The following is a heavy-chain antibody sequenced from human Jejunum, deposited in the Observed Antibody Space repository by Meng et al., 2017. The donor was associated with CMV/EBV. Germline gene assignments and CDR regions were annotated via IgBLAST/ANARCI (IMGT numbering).Heavy chain of an antibody. CDR3: MDFSRQQSWDY. CDR2: IKSRADGGTT. V-gene: IGHV3-15*01. D-gene: IGHD4-11*01. J-gene: IGHJ4*02. CDR1: GLHFPNAW. Sequence: CTASGLHFPNAWMNWVRQAPGEGLEWVGHIKSRADGGTTDYAAPVKGRFTISRDDSKNMVFLQMDSLETEDTAVYYCMDFSRQQSWDYWGQGTLVTVSS.